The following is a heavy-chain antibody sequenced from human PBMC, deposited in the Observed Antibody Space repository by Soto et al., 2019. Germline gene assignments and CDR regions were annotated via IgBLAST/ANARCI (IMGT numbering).Heavy chain of an antibody. CDR1: GGSISSYY. D-gene: IGHD2-2*02. V-gene: IGHV4-59*01. Sequence: QVQLQESGPGLVKPSETLSLTCTVSGGSISSYYWSWIRQPPGQGLEWIGYIYYSGSTNYNPPLKSRGTISVDTSRNQFALKLSSVTAADTAVYYCARVDCSSTSCYRVNWFDPWGQGTLVTVSS. CDR2: IYYSGST. CDR3: ARVDCSSTSCYRVNWFDP. J-gene: IGHJ5*02.